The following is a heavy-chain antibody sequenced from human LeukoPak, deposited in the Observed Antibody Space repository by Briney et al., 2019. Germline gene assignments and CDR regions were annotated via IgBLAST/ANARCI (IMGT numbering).Heavy chain of an antibody. CDR3: ARDRVVGLGIDNAFDI. CDR1: GGTFSSYA. CDR2: IIPVFGTA. J-gene: IGHJ3*02. Sequence: GSSVNVSCKASGGTFSSYAISWVRQAPGQGLEWMGGIIPVFGTANYAQKFQGRVTITADESTSTAYMELSSLRSEDTAVYYCARDRVVGLGIDNAFDIWGHGTMVTVSS. V-gene: IGHV1-69*01. D-gene: IGHD2-15*01.